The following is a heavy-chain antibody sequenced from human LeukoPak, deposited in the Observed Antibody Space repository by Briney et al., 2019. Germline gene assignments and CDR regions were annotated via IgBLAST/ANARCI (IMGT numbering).Heavy chain of an antibody. CDR3: VVGAIGGGYYFDY. CDR2: IIPILGIA. J-gene: IGHJ4*02. CDR1: GGTFSSYA. D-gene: IGHD1-26*01. Sequence: ASVKVSCKASGGTFSSYAISWVRQAPGQGLEWMGRIIPILGIANSAQKFQGRLTITADKSTSTAYMELSSLRSEDTAVYYCVVGAIGGGYYFDYWGQGALVTVSS. V-gene: IGHV1-69*04.